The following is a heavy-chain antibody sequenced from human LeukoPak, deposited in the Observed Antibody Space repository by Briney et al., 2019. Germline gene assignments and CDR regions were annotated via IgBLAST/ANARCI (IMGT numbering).Heavy chain of an antibody. CDR1: GFTFSSYA. Sequence: PGGSLRLSCAASGFTFSSYALSWVRQAPGKGLEWVSTITGTAAGTYYADSVKGRFTISGDNSKNTLYLQMNSLRAGDTAVYYCAKRKNCINGVCYGFGYWGQGTLVTVSS. V-gene: IGHV3-23*01. CDR3: AKRKNCINGVCYGFGY. CDR2: ITGTAAGT. D-gene: IGHD2-8*01. J-gene: IGHJ4*02.